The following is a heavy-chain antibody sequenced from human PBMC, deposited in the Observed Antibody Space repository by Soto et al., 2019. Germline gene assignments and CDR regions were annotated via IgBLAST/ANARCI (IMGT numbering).Heavy chain of an antibody. CDR2: IIPLFGTA. Sequence: SVKVSCKASGGTFSSYAISWLRQAPGQGLEWMGGIIPLFGTANYAQKFQGRVTITADESTSTAYMELRSLRSDDTAVYYCAINTQVAANAFDIWGQGRMVTVSS. J-gene: IGHJ3*02. V-gene: IGHV1-69*13. CDR1: GGTFSSYA. D-gene: IGHD2-15*01. CDR3: AINTQVAANAFDI.